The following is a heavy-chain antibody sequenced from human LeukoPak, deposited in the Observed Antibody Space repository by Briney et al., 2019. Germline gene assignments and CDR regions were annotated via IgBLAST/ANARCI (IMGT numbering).Heavy chain of an antibody. J-gene: IGHJ4*02. CDR2: INPSGGST. V-gene: IGHV1-46*01. CDR1: GGTFSSYA. Sequence: ASVKVSCKASGGTFSSYAISWVRQAPGQGLEWMGIINPSGGSTSYAQKFQGRVTMTRDMSTSTVYMELSSLRSEDTAVYYCARDYSIRGLEYWGQGTLVTVSS. D-gene: IGHD5-24*01. CDR3: ARDYSIRGLEY.